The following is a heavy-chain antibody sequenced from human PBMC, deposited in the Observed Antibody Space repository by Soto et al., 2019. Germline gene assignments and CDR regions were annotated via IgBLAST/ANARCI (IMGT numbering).Heavy chain of an antibody. V-gene: IGHV3-7*05. D-gene: IGHD5-18*01. J-gene: IGHJ4*02. CDR1: GFAFSNNW. CDR2: IKPDGART. CDR3: TRETAFHIDY. Sequence: EVQLVESGGGLVQPGGALRLSCAASGFAFSNNWMTWVRQAPGKGLEWVAKIKPDGARTDYVDSVKGRFTISRDNARSSLYLQLNNLRADHTAIYYCTRETAFHIDYWGQGVLVTVSS.